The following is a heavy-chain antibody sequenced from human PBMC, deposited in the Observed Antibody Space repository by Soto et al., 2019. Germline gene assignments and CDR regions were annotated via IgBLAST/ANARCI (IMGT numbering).Heavy chain of an antibody. V-gene: IGHV5-51*01. Sequence: GESLKISCKGSGYSFTSYWIGWVRQMPGKGLEWMGIIYPGDSDTRYSPSFQGQVTISVDKSISTAYLHLSSLKASDTAMYYCARIIGCCRTNDCSWTFDIWGQGTTVTVSS. D-gene: IGHD2-2*03. J-gene: IGHJ6*02. CDR3: ARIIGCCRTNDCSWTFDI. CDR2: IYPGDSDT. CDR1: GYSFTSYW.